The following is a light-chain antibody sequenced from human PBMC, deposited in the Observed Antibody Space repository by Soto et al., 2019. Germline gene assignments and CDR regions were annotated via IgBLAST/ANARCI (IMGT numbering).Light chain of an antibody. CDR1: SSDVGGYNY. V-gene: IGLV2-14*01. CDR2: DVS. CDR3: TSYTSSNTHV. Sequence: QSVLTQPASVSGSPGQSITISCTGTSSDVGGYNYVSWLQQHPGKVPKLIIYDVSSRPSGVSNRFSGSKSGNTASLTISGLQAEDEADYYCTSYTSSNTHVFGGGTQVTVL. J-gene: IGLJ1*01.